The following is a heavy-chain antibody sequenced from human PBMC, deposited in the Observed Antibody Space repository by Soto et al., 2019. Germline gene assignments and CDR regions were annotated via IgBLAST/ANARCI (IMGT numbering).Heavy chain of an antibody. CDR3: ARRAYSSSSGGIYY. V-gene: IGHV4-39*01. CDR2: IYYSGST. CDR1: GGSISSSSYY. Sequence: SETLSLTCTVSGGSISSSSYYWGWIRQPPGKGLEWIGSIYYSGSTYYNPSLKSRVTISVDTSKNQFSLKLSSVTAADTAVYYCARRAYSSSSGGIYYWGQGTLVTVSS. D-gene: IGHD6-6*01. J-gene: IGHJ4*02.